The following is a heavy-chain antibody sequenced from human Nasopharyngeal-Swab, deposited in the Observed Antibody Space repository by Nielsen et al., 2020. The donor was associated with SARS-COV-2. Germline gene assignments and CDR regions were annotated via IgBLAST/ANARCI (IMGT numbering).Heavy chain of an antibody. CDR2: INPSGGDT. CDR3: ANRRLEGIDV. D-gene: IGHD1-1*01. Sequence: ASVKVSCKASGYTFTTYNVHWVRQAPGQGLEWMGRINPSGGDTGYAQKFQGRVTMTRDTSTSTVYMEVSSLRSEDTAVYYCANRRLEGIDVWGQGTKVTVSS. CDR1: GYTFTTYN. V-gene: IGHV1-46*01. J-gene: IGHJ6*02.